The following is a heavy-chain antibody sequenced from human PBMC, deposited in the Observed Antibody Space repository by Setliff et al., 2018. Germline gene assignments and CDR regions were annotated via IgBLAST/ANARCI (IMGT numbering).Heavy chain of an antibody. CDR1: GFSITSGYY. D-gene: IGHD3-22*01. V-gene: IGHV4-38-2*01. Sequence: SETLSLTCAVSGFSITSGYYWGWIRQAPGKGLEWIGSLYHSGTTYYNPSLKRRVTISLDTSKNQFSLKLSSVTAADTAVYYCARALSIYDSSGYYGERGEYFDYWGQGTLVTVSS. J-gene: IGHJ4*02. CDR2: LYHSGTT. CDR3: ARALSIYDSSGYYGERGEYFDY.